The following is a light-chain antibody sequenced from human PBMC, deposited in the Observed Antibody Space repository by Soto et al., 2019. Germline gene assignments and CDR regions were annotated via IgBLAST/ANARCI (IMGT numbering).Light chain of an antibody. CDR3: QQYKNWPPAWT. V-gene: IGKV3-15*01. CDR2: GAS. Sequence: EIVMTQSPATLSVSPGERVTLSCRAIQDIRSSLAWYQQKPGQAPRLLIYGASIRATGVPATFSGSGSGTEFTLTITSLQSEDFAVYYCQQYKNWPPAWTFGQGTRL. CDR1: QDIRSS. J-gene: IGKJ5*01.